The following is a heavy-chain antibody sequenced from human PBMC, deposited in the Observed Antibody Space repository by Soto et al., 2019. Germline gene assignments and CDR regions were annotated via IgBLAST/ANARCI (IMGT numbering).Heavy chain of an antibody. J-gene: IGHJ6*02. CDR3: AKDSIAVAAYYYYGMDV. CDR2: ISGSGGST. D-gene: IGHD6-19*01. Sequence: QPRGSLRLSCGASGFTFSSYAMSWVRQAPGKGLEWVSAISGSGGSTYYADSVKGRFTISRDNPKNTLYLQMNSLRAEDTAVYYCAKDSIAVAAYYYYGMDVWGQGTTVTVSS. CDR1: GFTFSSYA. V-gene: IGHV3-23*01.